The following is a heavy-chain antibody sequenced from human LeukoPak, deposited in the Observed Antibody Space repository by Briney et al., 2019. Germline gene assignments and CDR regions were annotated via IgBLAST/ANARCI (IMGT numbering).Heavy chain of an antibody. Sequence: ASVKVSCKTSGYTFTSFHINWVRQATGQGLEWMGWMNPYSGDRGYAQKFQGGVSITSDTSISTAYMELSSLRSDDTAVYFCARTTSFTASGYDYWGQGTLVTVSS. CDR2: MNPYSGDR. J-gene: IGHJ4*02. CDR3: ARTTSFTASGYDY. V-gene: IGHV1-8*03. D-gene: IGHD6-25*01. CDR1: GYTFTSFH.